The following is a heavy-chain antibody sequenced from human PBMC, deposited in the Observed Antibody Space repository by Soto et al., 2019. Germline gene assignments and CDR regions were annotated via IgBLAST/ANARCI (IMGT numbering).Heavy chain of an antibody. J-gene: IGHJ4*02. CDR3: VISTMVRGVIMGFDY. V-gene: IGHV1-3*01. Sequence: GASVKVSCKASGYTFTSYAMHWVRQAPGQRLEWMGWINAGNGNTKYSQKFQGRVTITRDTSASTAYMELSSLRSEDTAVYYCVISTMVRGVIMGFDYWGQGTLVTSPQ. CDR2: INAGNGNT. D-gene: IGHD3-10*01. CDR1: GYTFTSYA.